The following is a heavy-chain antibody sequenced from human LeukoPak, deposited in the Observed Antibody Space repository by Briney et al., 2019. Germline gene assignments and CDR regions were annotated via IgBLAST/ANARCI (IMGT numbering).Heavy chain of an antibody. D-gene: IGHD6-19*01. CDR3: VKDRGYSSGHDLDY. Sequence: PGGSLRLSCAASGFTFSSYAMSWVRQAPGKGLEWVSAISGSGGSTYYADSVKGRFTVSRDNSKNTLYLQMNSLRAEDTAVYYCVKDRGYSSGHDLDYWGQGTLVTVSS. CDR1: GFTFSSYA. CDR2: ISGSGGST. J-gene: IGHJ4*02. V-gene: IGHV3-23*01.